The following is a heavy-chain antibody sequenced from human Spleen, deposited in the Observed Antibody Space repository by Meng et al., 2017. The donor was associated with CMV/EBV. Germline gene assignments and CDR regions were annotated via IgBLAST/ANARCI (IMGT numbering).Heavy chain of an antibody. Sequence: GGSLRLSCAASGFTVSSNYMSWVRQAPGKGLEWVSVIYSGGSTYYADSVKGRFTISRDNSKNTLYLQMNSLRADDTAVYYCARDRCTDGVCSYFDYWGQGTLVTVSS. J-gene: IGHJ4*02. CDR3: ARDRCTDGVCSYFDY. V-gene: IGHV3-66*02. CDR1: GFTVSSNY. CDR2: IYSGGST. D-gene: IGHD2-8*01.